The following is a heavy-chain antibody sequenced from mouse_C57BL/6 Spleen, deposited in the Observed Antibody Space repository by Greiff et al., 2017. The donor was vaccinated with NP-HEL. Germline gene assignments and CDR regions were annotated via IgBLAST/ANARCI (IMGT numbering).Heavy chain of an antibody. CDR2: INPNNGGT. V-gene: IGHV1-26*01. CDR3: ARKRGFAY. CDR1: GYTFTDYY. Sequence: EVQLQQSGPELVKPGASVKISCKASGYTFTDYYMNWVKQSHGKSLEWIGDINPNNGGTSYNQKFKGKATLTVDKSSSTAYMELSSLTSEDSAVYYCARKRGFAYWGQGTLVTVSA. J-gene: IGHJ3*01.